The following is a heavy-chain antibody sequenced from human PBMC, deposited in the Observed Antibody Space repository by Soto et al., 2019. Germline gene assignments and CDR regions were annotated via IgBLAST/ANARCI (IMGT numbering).Heavy chain of an antibody. CDR1: GTSISSTYW. CDR2: IHHTGGT. D-gene: IGHD2-21*01. CDR3: ATLPPRVVVALAEFPS. V-gene: IGHV4-4*02. Sequence: QVQLRQSGPGLVKPSGTLSLTCFVSGTSISSTYWWTLVRQSPGKGLAWIGEIHHTGGTNYNPTLKTRLTRSVDKANHQFALRLTSVTAAHSAIYYCATLPPRVVVALAEFPSWGQGSLVTVSS. J-gene: IGHJ5*02.